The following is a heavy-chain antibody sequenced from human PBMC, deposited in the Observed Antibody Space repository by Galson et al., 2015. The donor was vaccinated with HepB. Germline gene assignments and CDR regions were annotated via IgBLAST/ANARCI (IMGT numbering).Heavy chain of an antibody. D-gene: IGHD3-10*01. V-gene: IGHV4-39*01. CDR2: FFHSGPT. Sequence: ETLSLTCTVSGGSVSSSSYYWGWIRQPPGKGLEWIGSFFHSGPTDYNPSLKSRVTISVDTSKNQFSLMLSSVTAADTAVYYCAGRYGSGRNWFDPWGQGTLVTVSS. CDR3: AGRYGSGRNWFDP. J-gene: IGHJ5*02. CDR1: GGSVSSSSYY.